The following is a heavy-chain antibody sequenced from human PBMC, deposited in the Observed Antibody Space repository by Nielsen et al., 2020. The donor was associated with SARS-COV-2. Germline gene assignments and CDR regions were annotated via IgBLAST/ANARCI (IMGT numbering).Heavy chain of an antibody. J-gene: IGHJ2*01. CDR1: GYTFTSYD. V-gene: IGHV1-8*01. Sequence: ASVKVSCKASGYTFTSYDINWVRQATGQGLEWMGWMNPNSGNTGHAQKFQGRVTMTRNTSISTAYMELSSLRAEDTAVYYCARGNYGGNSVNWYFDLWGRGTLVTVSS. CDR2: MNPNSGNT. D-gene: IGHD4-23*01. CDR3: ARGNYGGNSVNWYFDL.